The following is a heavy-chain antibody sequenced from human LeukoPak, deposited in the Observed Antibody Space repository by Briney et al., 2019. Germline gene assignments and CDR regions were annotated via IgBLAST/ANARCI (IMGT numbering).Heavy chain of an antibody. D-gene: IGHD2-2*01. J-gene: IGHJ6*02. CDR1: GGTFSSYA. CDR2: IIPIFGIA. CDR3: ASSTLMPTGDGIYYYYGMDV. Sequence: GASVKVSCTASGGTFSSYAISWVRQAPGQGLEWMGRIIPIFGIANYAQKFQGRVTITADKSTSTAYMELSSLRSEDTAVYYCASSTLMPTGDGIYYYYGMDVWGQGTTVTVSS. V-gene: IGHV1-69*04.